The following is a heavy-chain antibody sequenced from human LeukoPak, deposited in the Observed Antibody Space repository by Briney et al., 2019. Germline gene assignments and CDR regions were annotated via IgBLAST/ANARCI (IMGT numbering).Heavy chain of an antibody. V-gene: IGHV1-69*05. J-gene: IGHJ6*03. CDR2: IIPIYGTA. D-gene: IGHD2-8*01. CDR3: ARAPIVLMVYARNYYYYYIDV. CDR1: GGTFSSYA. Sequence: SVKVSCKASGGTFSSYAISLVRQAPGRGLEWMGGIIPIYGTANYAQKFQGRVTITTDESTSTAYMELSSVRSEDTAVYYSARAPIVLMVYARNYYYYYIDVWGKRTTVTVS.